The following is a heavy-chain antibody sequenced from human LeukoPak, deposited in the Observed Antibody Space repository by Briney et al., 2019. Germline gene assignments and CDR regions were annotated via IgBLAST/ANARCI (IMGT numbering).Heavy chain of an antibody. CDR2: IYYSGST. D-gene: IGHD3-10*01. Sequence: SETLSLTCTVSGGSISTSSYYWGWIRQPPGKGLECIGNIYYSGSTYYNPSLKSRVTISVDTSKNQFSLKLSSVTAADTAVYYCARLRPRTMVRGAAVDYWGQGTLVTVSS. V-gene: IGHV4-39*07. J-gene: IGHJ4*02. CDR3: ARLRPRTMVRGAAVDY. CDR1: GGSISTSSYY.